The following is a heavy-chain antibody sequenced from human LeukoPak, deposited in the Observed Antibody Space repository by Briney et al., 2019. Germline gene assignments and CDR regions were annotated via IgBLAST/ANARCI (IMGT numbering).Heavy chain of an antibody. Sequence: ETLSLTCAVYGGSFSGYYWSWIRQPPGKGLEWIGEINHSGSTNYNPSLKSRVTISVDTSKNQFSLKLSSVTAADTAVYYCARGLGESYYYDSSGYALFDYWGQGTLVTVSS. V-gene: IGHV4-34*01. CDR2: INHSGST. D-gene: IGHD3-22*01. J-gene: IGHJ4*02. CDR3: ARGLGESYYYDSSGYALFDY. CDR1: GGSFSGYY.